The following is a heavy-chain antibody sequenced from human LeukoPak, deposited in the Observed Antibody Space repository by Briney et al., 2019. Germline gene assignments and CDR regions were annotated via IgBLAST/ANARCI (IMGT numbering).Heavy chain of an antibody. J-gene: IGHJ4*02. CDR3: ARTYSWSLSRFDY. CDR2: ISGSGGST. V-gene: IGHV3-23*01. CDR1: GFTFSSYA. D-gene: IGHD3-16*02. Sequence: GGCLRLSCAASGFTFSSYAMSWVRQAPGKGLEWVSAISGSGGSTYYADSVKGRFTISRDNSKNSLYLQMNSLRAEDTAVYYCARTYSWSLSRFDYWGQGTLVTVSS.